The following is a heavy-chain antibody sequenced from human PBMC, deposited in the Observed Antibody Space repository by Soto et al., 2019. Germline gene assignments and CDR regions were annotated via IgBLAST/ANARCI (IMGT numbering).Heavy chain of an antibody. J-gene: IGHJ4*01. CDR2: IYHSGTT. Sequence: QVRLQESGPGLVKSSETLSLTCTVSGGSLSSFYWGWIRRPPGKGLEWIGYIYHSGTTRYNSSLKSRVTMWVDSSKNEFSLKLTSVPAADTATYYGARVHNEALVTVPAAHYDHWGHGTRVNVAS. D-gene: IGHD2-2*01. V-gene: IGHV4-59*01. CDR3: ARVHNEALVTVPAAHYDH. CDR1: GGSLSSFY.